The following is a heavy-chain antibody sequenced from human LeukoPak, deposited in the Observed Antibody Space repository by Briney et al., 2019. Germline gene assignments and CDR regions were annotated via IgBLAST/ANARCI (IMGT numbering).Heavy chain of an antibody. CDR1: GYTFTSYG. CDR2: ISAYNGNT. Sequence: GASAKVSCKASGYTFTSYGISWVRQAPGQGLEWMGWISAYNGNTNYAQKLQGRVTMTTGTSTSTAYMELRSLRSDDTAVYYCARPVSGWYGNWFDPWGQGTLVTVSS. CDR3: ARPVSGWYGNWFDP. D-gene: IGHD6-13*01. V-gene: IGHV1-18*01. J-gene: IGHJ5*02.